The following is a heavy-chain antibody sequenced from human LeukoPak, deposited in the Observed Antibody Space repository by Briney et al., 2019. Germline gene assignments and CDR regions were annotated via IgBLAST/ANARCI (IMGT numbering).Heavy chain of an antibody. Sequence: GGSLRLSCAASGFTFSSYGMHWVRQAPGKGLKWVAFIRYDGSNKYYADSVKGRFTISRDNSKNTLYLQMNSLRAEDTAVYYCAKNKIFYCSSTSCSDAFDIWGQGTMVTVSS. J-gene: IGHJ3*02. CDR1: GFTFSSYG. CDR2: IRYDGSNK. D-gene: IGHD2-2*01. V-gene: IGHV3-30*02. CDR3: AKNKIFYCSSTSCSDAFDI.